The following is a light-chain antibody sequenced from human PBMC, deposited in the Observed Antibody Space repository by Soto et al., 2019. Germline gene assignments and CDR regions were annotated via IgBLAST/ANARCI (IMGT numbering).Light chain of an antibody. CDR3: QQYGNS. CDR1: QSLTSNY. J-gene: IGKJ4*01. V-gene: IGKV3-20*01. CDR2: GAS. Sequence: EIVLTQSPGTLSLSPGETATLSCRASQSLTSNYLAWYQQKPGQAPRLLIYGASSRATGIPDRFSGSGSGTDFTLTISRLEPEDSAVYYCQQYGNSFGGGTRVEF.